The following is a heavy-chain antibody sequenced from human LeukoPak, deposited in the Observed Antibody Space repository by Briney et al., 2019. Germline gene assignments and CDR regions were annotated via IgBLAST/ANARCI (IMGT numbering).Heavy chain of an antibody. J-gene: IGHJ4*02. Sequence: GSSVTVSCKASGGTFSSYTISWVRQAPGQGLEWMGRIIPILGIANYAQKFQGRVTITADKSTSTAHLELSSLRPEDTTVYYCAGEAKPEVDYWHRGTVVTVSS. D-gene: IGHD1-14*01. CDR3: AGEAKPEVDY. V-gene: IGHV1-69*04. CDR1: GGTFSSYT. CDR2: IIPILGIA.